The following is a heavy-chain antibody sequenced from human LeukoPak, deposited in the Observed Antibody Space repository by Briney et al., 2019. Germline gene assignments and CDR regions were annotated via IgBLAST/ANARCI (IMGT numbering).Heavy chain of an antibody. J-gene: IGHJ3*02. CDR2: IYYSGST. CDR1: GGSISSSSYY. Sequence: KPSETLSLTCTVSGGSISSSSYYWGWIRQPPGKGLEWIGSIYYSGSTYYNPSLKSRVTISVDTSKNQFSLKLSSVTAADTAVYYCARTSRKGFGDAFDIWGQGTMVTVSS. CDR3: ARTSRKGFGDAFDI. V-gene: IGHV4-39*01. D-gene: IGHD3-10*01.